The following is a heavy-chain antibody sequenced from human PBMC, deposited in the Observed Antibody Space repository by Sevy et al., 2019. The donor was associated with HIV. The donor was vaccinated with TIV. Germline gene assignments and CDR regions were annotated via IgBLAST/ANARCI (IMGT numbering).Heavy chain of an antibody. J-gene: IGHJ3*02. CDR2: IYHNGST. D-gene: IGHD3-16*01. Sequence: SKTLSLTCTVSNYSISRGYYWGWIRQPPGKGLEWIGSIYHNGSTYYNPSLKSRVTISVDTSKNQFSLKLSSVTAADTAVYYCARPLRGHAFDIWGQGTMVTVSS. CDR3: ARPLRGHAFDI. V-gene: IGHV4-38-2*02. CDR1: NYSISRGYY.